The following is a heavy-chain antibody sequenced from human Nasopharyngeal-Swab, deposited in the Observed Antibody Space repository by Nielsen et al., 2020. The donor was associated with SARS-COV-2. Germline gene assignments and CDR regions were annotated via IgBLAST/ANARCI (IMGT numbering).Heavy chain of an antibody. CDR2: IIPIFGTA. V-gene: IGHV1-69*06. J-gene: IGHJ6*02. D-gene: IGHD6-13*01. CDR1: GGTFSSYA. Sequence: SVKVSCKASGGTFSSYAISWVRQAPGQGLEGMGGIIPIFGTANYAQKFQGRVTITADKSTSTAYMELSSLRSEDTAVYYCARNRGDSSSWYVYYYGMDVWGQGTTVTVSS. CDR3: ARNRGDSSSWYVYYYGMDV.